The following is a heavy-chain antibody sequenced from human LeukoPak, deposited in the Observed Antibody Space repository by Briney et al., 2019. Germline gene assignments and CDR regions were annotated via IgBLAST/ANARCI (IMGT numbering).Heavy chain of an antibody. CDR2: IYYSGST. CDR1: GGSISSGGYY. D-gene: IGHD3-22*01. V-gene: IGHV4-31*03. J-gene: IGHJ4*02. Sequence: SETLSFTCTVSGGSISSGGYYWSWIRQHPGKGLEWIGYIYYSGSTYYNPSLKSRVTISVDTSKNQFSLKLSSVTAADTAVYYCASNGNYYDSSGYLRYFDYWGQGTLVTVSS. CDR3: ASNGNYYDSSGYLRYFDY.